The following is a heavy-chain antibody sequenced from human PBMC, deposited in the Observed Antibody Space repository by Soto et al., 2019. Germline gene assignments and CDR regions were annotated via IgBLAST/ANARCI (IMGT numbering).Heavy chain of an antibody. J-gene: IGHJ4*02. CDR2: ITSASNT. CDR1: GFTFSSYA. Sequence: GGSLRLSCVASGFTFSSYAMSWVRRAPGKGLEWVSVITSASNTYYADSVKGRFTISRDNSKNTLYLQMSSLRVEDTALYYCAKGDSGSFDYWGQGTLVTVSS. V-gene: IGHV3-23*01. CDR3: AKGDSGSFDY. D-gene: IGHD3-10*01.